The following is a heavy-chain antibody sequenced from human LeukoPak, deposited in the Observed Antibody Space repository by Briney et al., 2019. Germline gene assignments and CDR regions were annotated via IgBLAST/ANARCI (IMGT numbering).Heavy chain of an antibody. CDR3: ANRWPPSLTCLGDY. D-gene: IGHD3-16*01. CDR2: ISGSGGST. Sequence: PGGSLRLSCAASGFTFSSYAMSWVRQAQGQGLEWVSAISGSGGSTYYADSVKGRFTISRDNSKNTLYLQMNGLRAAAPAVSYWANRWPPSLTCLGDYWGQGTPVTVSS. CDR1: GFTFSSYA. V-gene: IGHV3-23*01. J-gene: IGHJ4*02.